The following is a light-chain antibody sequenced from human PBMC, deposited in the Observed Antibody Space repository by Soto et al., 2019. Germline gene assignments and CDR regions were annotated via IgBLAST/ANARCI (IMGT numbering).Light chain of an antibody. CDR3: SSYTTSNTRQIV. V-gene: IGLV2-14*03. CDR1: NSDVGGYNY. CDR2: DVS. Sequence: QSAMTQPASVSGSPGQSITISCTGTNSDVGGYNYVSLYQHHPGKAPKLIIYDVSNRTSGVSNRFSGSKSGNTASLTISGLQPEDEADYYCSSYTTSNTRQIVFGTGTKLTVL. J-gene: IGLJ1*01.